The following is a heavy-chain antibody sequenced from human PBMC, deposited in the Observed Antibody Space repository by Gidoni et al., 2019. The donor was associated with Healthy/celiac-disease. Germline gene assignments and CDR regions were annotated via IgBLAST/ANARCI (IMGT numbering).Heavy chain of an antibody. J-gene: IGHJ6*03. V-gene: IGHV3-30-3*01. D-gene: IGHD3-9*01. Sequence: QVQLVESGGGVVQPGRSLRLSCAASGFTFSSYAMHWVRQAPGKGLEWVAVISYDGSNKYYADSVKGRFTISRDNSKNTLYLQMNSLRAEDTAVYYCARDPLFDTFNYYMDVWGKGTTVTVSS. CDR2: ISYDGSNK. CDR3: ARDPLFDTFNYYMDV. CDR1: GFTFSSYA.